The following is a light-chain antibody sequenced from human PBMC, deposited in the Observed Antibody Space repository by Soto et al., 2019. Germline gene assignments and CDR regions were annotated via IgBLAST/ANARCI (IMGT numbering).Light chain of an antibody. V-gene: IGKV3-15*01. CDR3: QQYNNWPLT. CDR1: HRVSSY. Sequence: EIVMTQSPATLSVSPGERATLSCRASHRVSSYLAWYQQKPGQAPRLLIFATSTRATGIPARFSGSGSGTEFTLTISSLQSEDVAGYYCQQYNNWPLTFGGGTKVEIK. CDR2: ATS. J-gene: IGKJ4*01.